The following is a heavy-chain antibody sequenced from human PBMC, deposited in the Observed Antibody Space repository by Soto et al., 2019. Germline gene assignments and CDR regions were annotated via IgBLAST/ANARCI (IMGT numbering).Heavy chain of an antibody. J-gene: IGHJ4*02. D-gene: IGHD4-17*01. CDR2: MHSGGSP. Sequence: WGSLRLRWGAFGGTGSSNYGSRVLQDPGKGLEWVSVMHSGGSPYYADSGKGRFTISRGNAKNTMYLQMNSLRAEDTAVYYCAKDLLTTVVRAYDCWGQGTLVTVSS. V-gene: IGHV3-53*01. CDR1: GGTGSSNY. CDR3: AKDLLTTVVRAYDC.